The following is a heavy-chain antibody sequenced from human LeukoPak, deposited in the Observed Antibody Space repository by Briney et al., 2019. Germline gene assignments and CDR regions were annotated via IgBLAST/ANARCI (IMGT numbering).Heavy chain of an antibody. D-gene: IGHD6-13*01. CDR1: GYTFTGYY. Sequence: ASVKVSCKASGYTFTGYYMRWVRQAPGQALEWMGWINPNSGGTNYAQKFQGRVTMTRDTSISTAYMELSRLRSDDTAVYYCARDGYSSSWYFDYWGQGTLVTVSS. CDR3: ARDGYSSSWYFDY. CDR2: INPNSGGT. V-gene: IGHV1-2*02. J-gene: IGHJ4*02.